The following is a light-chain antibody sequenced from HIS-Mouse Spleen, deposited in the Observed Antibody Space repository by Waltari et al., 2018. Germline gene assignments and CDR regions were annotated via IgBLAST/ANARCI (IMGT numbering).Light chain of an antibody. Sequence: SSELTQDPAVSVALGQTVRITCQGDSLRSYYASWYQQKPGQAPVLVLYGKNNRPSGIPDRVSGSSAGNTASLTITGAQAEDEADYYCNSRDSSGNHHWVFGGGTKLTVL. CDR3: NSRDSSGNHHWV. V-gene: IGLV3-19*01. J-gene: IGLJ3*02. CDR1: SLRSYY. CDR2: GKN.